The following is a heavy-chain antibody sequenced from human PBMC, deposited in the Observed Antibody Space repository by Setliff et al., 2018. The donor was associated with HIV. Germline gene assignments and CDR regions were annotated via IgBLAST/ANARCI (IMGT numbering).Heavy chain of an antibody. Sequence: ETLSLTCPVSGGSITSYYWNWIRQSPGKGLEWIGYIFDSGTTKYNPSVTSRVTISVDASKNQFFLQLISVTAADTAVYYCARQGGYNSPLMVWGQGKLVTVSS. CDR3: ARQGGYNSPLMV. CDR1: GGSITSYY. J-gene: IGHJ4*02. D-gene: IGHD3-10*01. V-gene: IGHV4-59*08. CDR2: IFDSGTT.